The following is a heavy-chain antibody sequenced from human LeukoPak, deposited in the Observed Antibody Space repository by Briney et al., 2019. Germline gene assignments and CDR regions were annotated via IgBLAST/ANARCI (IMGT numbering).Heavy chain of an antibody. CDR3: ARERVYQLLNYYYYYGMDV. CDR1: GFTFSSYE. Sequence: GGSLRLSCAASGFTFSSYEMNWVRQAPGKGLEWVSYISSSGSTICYADSVKGRFTISRDNAKNSLYLQMNSLRAEDTAVYYCARERVYQLLNYYYYYGMDVWGKGTTVTVSS. V-gene: IGHV3-48*03. J-gene: IGHJ6*04. CDR2: ISSSGSTI. D-gene: IGHD2-2*01.